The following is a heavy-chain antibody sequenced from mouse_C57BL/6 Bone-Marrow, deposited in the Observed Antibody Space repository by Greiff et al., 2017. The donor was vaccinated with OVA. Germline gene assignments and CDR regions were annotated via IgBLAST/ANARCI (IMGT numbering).Heavy chain of an antibody. Sequence: QVQLQQPGAELVMPGASVKLSCKASGYTFTSYWMHWVKQRPGQGLEWIGEIDPSDSYTNYNQKFKGKSTLTVDKSSSPAYMQLSSLTSEDSAVYYCAREAYYSNFYAMDYWGQGTSVTVSS. CDR2: IDPSDSYT. V-gene: IGHV1-69*01. D-gene: IGHD2-5*01. J-gene: IGHJ4*01. CDR1: GYTFTSYW. CDR3: AREAYYSNFYAMDY.